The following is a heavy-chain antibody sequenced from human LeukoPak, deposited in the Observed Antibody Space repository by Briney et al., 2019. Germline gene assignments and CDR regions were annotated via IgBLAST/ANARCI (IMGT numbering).Heavy chain of an antibody. CDR2: ISSSSRYI. D-gene: IGHD3-22*01. Sequence: GGSLRLSCAASGFTFSSYSMNWVRQAPGKWLEWVSSISSSSRYIYYADSVKGRFTISRDNAKNSLYLQMNSLRAEDTAVYYCASSTSSDYYDNGVPFDYWGQGTLVTVSS. CDR3: ASSTSSDYYDNGVPFDY. V-gene: IGHV3-21*01. J-gene: IGHJ4*02. CDR1: GFTFSSYS.